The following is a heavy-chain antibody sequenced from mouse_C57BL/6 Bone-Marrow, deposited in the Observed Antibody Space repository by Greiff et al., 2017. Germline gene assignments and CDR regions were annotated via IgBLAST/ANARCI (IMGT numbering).Heavy chain of an antibody. CDR2: ISDGGSYT. D-gene: IGHD2-1*01. J-gene: IGHJ1*03. Sequence: DVHLVESGGGLVKPGGSLKLSCAASGFTFSSYAMSWVRQTPEKRLEWVATISDGGSYTYYPDNVKGRFTISRDNAKNNLYLQMSHLKSEDTAMYYCARDAGIYYGNYVYWYFDVWGTGTTVTVSS. CDR1: GFTFSSYA. V-gene: IGHV5-4*01. CDR3: ARDAGIYYGNYVYWYFDV.